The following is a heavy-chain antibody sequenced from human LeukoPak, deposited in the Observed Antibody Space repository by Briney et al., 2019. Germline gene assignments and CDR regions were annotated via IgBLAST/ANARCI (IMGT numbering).Heavy chain of an antibody. Sequence: SETLSLTCTVSGGSISSSSYYWGWVRQPPGKGLEWIGSIYYSGSTYYNPSLKSRVTISVDTSKNQFSLKLSSVTAADTAVYYCAAAYDSSGPFDYWGQGTLVTVSS. CDR1: GGSISSSSYY. J-gene: IGHJ4*02. CDR3: AAAYDSSGPFDY. V-gene: IGHV4-39*07. CDR2: IYYSGST. D-gene: IGHD3-22*01.